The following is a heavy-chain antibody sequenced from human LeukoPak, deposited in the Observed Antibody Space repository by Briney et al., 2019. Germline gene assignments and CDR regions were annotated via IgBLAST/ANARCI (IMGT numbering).Heavy chain of an antibody. CDR2: ISSSSTI. D-gene: IGHD5/OR15-5a*01. V-gene: IGHV3-48*04. J-gene: IGHJ4*02. Sequence: GGPLRLSCAASGFTFSSYSINWVRQAPGKGLEWVSHISSSSTIYYADSVKGRFTISRDNAKNSLYLQMNSLRAEDTAVYYCARDSVDAEFDYWGQGTLVTVSS. CDR1: GFTFSSYS. CDR3: ARDSVDAEFDY.